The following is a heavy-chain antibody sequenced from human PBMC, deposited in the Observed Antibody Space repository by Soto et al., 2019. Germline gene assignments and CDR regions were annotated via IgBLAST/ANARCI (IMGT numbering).Heavy chain of an antibody. J-gene: IGHJ3*02. Sequence: EVQLVESGGGLVQPGRSLRLSCAASGFTFDDYAMHWVRQAPGKGLAWGSGISWNSGSIGYADAVKGRFTIARDNAKNSLYLQMNSLRAEDTALYYCAKGWSGSSYYRDDAFDIWGQGTMVTVSS. CDR2: ISWNSGSI. V-gene: IGHV3-9*01. D-gene: IGHD3-22*01. CDR1: GFTFDDYA. CDR3: AKGWSGSSYYRDDAFDI.